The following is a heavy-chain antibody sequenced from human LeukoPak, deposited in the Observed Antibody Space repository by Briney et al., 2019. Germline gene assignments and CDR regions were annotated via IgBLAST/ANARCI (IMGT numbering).Heavy chain of an antibody. J-gene: IGHJ3*02. V-gene: IGHV1-69*13. D-gene: IGHD2-15*01. CDR3: AVLRDIVVVVAATRDDAFDI. CDR1: GGTFSSYA. CDR2: IIPIFGTA. Sequence: SVTVSCTSSGGTFSSYAISWVRQAPEQGLEWMGGIIPIFGTANYAQKFQGRVTITADESTSTAYMELSSLRSEDTAVYYCAVLRDIVVVVAATRDDAFDIWGQGTMVTVSS.